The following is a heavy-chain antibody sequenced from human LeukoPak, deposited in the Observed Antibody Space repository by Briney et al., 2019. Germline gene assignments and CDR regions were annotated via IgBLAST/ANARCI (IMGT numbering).Heavy chain of an antibody. D-gene: IGHD5-24*01. Sequence: SETLSLTCSVSGGSIGSSSYCWGWIRQPPGKGLEWIGSICYSGSTFYNPSLKSRVTLSVDTSKNQFSLKLSSVTAADTAVYYCARTENYIPEDCFDPWGQGTLVTVSS. V-gene: IGHV4-39*01. CDR2: ICYSGST. CDR3: ARTENYIPEDCFDP. J-gene: IGHJ5*02. CDR1: GGSIGSSSYC.